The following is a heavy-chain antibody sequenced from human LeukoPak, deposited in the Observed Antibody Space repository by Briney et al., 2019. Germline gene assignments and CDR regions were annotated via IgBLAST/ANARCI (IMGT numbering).Heavy chain of an antibody. CDR3: ARAGRGYCSSTSCFNWFDP. J-gene: IGHJ5*02. D-gene: IGHD2-2*01. V-gene: IGHV3-48*01. CDR2: ISSSSSTI. CDR1: GFTFRSYS. Sequence: GGSLRLSCAASGFTFRSYSVNWVRQAPGKGLEWVSYISSSSSTIYYADSVKGRFTISRDNAKNSLYLQMDSLRAEDTAVYYCARAGRGYCSSTSCFNWFDPWGQGTLVTVSS.